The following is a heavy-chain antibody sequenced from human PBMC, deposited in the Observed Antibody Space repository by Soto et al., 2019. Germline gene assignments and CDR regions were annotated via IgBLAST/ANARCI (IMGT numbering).Heavy chain of an antibody. CDR1: GGSISSGGYY. D-gene: IGHD1-26*01. J-gene: IGHJ4*02. V-gene: IGHV4-31*03. CDR3: ARTPLL. CDR2: IYYSGST. Sequence: QVQLQESGPGLVKPSQTLSLTCTVSGGSISSGGYYWSWIRQNPGKGLEWIGYIYYSGSTYYNFYIPSRKSRVTMSVDTSKNQFSLKLSSVTAADTALYLWARTPLLWGQVTLVSFAS.